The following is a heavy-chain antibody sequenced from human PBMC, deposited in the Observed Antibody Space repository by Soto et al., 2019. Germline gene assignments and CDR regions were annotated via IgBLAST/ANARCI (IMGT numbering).Heavy chain of an antibody. D-gene: IGHD3-3*01. Sequence: ASVKVSCKASGYTFTSYDINWVRQATGQGLEWMGWMNPNSGNTGYAQKFQGRVTMTRNTSISTAYMELSSLRSEDTALYYCARAEGTYYDFWSGRYGMDVWGQGTTVTVSS. CDR2: MNPNSGNT. CDR3: ARAEGTYYDFWSGRYGMDV. V-gene: IGHV1-8*01. J-gene: IGHJ6*02. CDR1: GYTFTSYD.